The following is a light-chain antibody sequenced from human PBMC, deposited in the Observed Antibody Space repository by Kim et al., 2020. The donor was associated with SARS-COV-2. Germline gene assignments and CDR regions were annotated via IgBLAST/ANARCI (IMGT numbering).Light chain of an antibody. J-gene: IGLJ2*01. V-gene: IGLV2-8*01. CDR2: EVS. CDR3: SSYAGSNNLV. Sequence: GHSVTMSCTGTGSDVDGYYYGSWHQQYPAKTPKLMIYEVSKRPSGVPDRFSGSKSGNTASLTVSGLQAEDEADYYCSSYAGSNNLVFGGGTQLTVL. CDR1: GSDVDGYYY.